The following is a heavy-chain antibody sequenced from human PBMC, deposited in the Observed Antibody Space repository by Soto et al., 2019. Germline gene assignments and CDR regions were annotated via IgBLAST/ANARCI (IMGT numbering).Heavy chain of an antibody. CDR1: GYTLTELS. J-gene: IGHJ4*02. D-gene: IGHD3-9*01. Sequence: ASVKVSCKVSGYTLTELSMHWVRQDPGKGLEWMGGFDPEDGETIYAQKFQGRVTMTEDTSTDTAYMELSSLRSEDTAVYYCATGLEDILTAFYWGQGTLVTVSS. V-gene: IGHV1-24*01. CDR2: FDPEDGET. CDR3: ATGLEDILTAFY.